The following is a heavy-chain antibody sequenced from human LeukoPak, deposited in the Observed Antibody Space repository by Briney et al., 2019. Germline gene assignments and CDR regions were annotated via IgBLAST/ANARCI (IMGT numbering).Heavy chain of an antibody. CDR3: ARGGYSYGSLYYYGMDV. CDR2: IYSGGST. Sequence: GSLRLSCAASGFTFSSYAMSWVRQAPGKGLEWGSVIYSGGSTYYADSVKRRFTISRHNSKNTLYLQMNSLRAEDTAVYYCARGGYSYGSLYYYGMDVWGQGTTVTVSS. V-gene: IGHV3-53*04. D-gene: IGHD5-18*01. CDR1: GFTFSSYA. J-gene: IGHJ6*02.